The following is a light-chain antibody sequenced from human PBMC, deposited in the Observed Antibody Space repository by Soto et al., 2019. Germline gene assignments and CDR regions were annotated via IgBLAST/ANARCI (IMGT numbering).Light chain of an antibody. CDR1: SSNIGSNT. Sequence: QSVLTQPPSASGTPGQRVTISCSGNSSNIGSNTVSWYQQRPGTAPKLLIYSNNLRPSEVPDRFSGSKSGTSASLAISELQSEDEADYYCATWVDSLNGYVVFGGGTKLTVL. V-gene: IGLV1-44*01. CDR3: ATWVDSLNGYVV. J-gene: IGLJ2*01. CDR2: SNN.